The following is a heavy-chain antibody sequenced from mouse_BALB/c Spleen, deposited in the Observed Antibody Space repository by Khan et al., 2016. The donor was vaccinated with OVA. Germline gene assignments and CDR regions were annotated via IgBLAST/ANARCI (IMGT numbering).Heavy chain of an antibody. CDR3: ASDRAGEEFAY. CDR1: GYTFTDYG. V-gene: IGHV1S137*01. CDR2: ISTYYGDA. J-gene: IGHJ3*01. D-gene: IGHD3-2*01. Sequence: QVQLQQSGAELVRPGVSVKISCKGSGYTFTDYGIHWVKQSHAKSLEWIGVISTYYGDASYNQKFKGQATMTVDKSYSTAYMELARLTSEDSAIYYCASDRAGEEFAYWGQGTLVTVSA.